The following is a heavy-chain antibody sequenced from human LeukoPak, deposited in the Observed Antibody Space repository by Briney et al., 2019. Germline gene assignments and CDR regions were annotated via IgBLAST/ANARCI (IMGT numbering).Heavy chain of an antibody. CDR3: ARDSYYAAKENDY. Sequence: GASVKVSCKASGYTFTGYYMHWVRQAPGQGLEWMGRINPNSGGTNYAQKLQGRVTMTTDTSTSTAYMELRSLRSDDTAVYYCARDSYYAAKENDYWGQGTLVTVSS. V-gene: IGHV1-2*06. CDR2: INPNSGGT. J-gene: IGHJ4*02. CDR1: GYTFTGYY. D-gene: IGHD3-10*01.